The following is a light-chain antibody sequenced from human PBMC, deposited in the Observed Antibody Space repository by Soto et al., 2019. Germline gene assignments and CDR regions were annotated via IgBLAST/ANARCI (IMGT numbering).Light chain of an antibody. CDR1: QSVSGNY. CDR3: HQYGSSPLPGGSPLP. CDR2: GAS. V-gene: IGKV3-20*01. Sequence: ENVLTQSPGTLSLSPGERATLSCRASQSVSGNYLAWYQHKPGQAPRLLIYGASSRATGIADRFSGSGSGKDFTLTISRLEPEDFEVYYCHQYGSSPLPGGSPLPVGGGTKVEIK. J-gene: IGKJ4*01.